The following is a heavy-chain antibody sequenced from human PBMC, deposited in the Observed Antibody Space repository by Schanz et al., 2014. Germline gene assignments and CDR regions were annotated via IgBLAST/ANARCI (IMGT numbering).Heavy chain of an antibody. J-gene: IGHJ4*02. CDR3: AKDCPSDYGDHCFDF. V-gene: IGHV3-23*04. CDR2: ISTGGGNT. D-gene: IGHD4-17*01. Sequence: EVQLVESGGGLIQPGGSLRLSCAASGFIFSSYAMTWVRQAPGKGLEWVSAISTGGGNTYYTDSVKGRFTISRDNSRNTLYLQMNSLRAEDTAVYYCAKDCPSDYGDHCFDFWGQGTLVTVSS. CDR1: GFIFSSYA.